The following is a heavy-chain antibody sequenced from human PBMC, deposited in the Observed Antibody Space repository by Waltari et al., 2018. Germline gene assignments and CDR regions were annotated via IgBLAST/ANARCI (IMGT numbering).Heavy chain of an antibody. Sequence: VQLVESGGGVVQPGGSLRLSCAASGFIFSNYAMHWVRQAPGKGLEWSSFIRYDGSNEYDADSVKGRFTISRDNSKNTLYLQMNSLRAEDTAVYYCAKGKIGQQLVRDFDYWGQGTLVTVSS. J-gene: IGHJ4*02. CDR3: AKGKIGQQLVRDFDY. CDR2: IRYDGSNE. D-gene: IGHD6-13*01. V-gene: IGHV3-30*02. CDR1: GFIFSNYA.